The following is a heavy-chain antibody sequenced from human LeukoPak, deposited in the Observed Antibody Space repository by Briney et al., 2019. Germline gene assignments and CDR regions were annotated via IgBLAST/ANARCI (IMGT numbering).Heavy chain of an antibody. CDR1: GGSISSGSYY. CDR3: ARGLHGYFDY. CDR2: GYTSGST. J-gene: IGHJ4*02. Sequence: SQTLSLTCTVSGGSISSGSYYWSWIRQPVGKGLEWIGRGYTSGSTNYNPSLKSRVTISVDTSKNQFSLRLSSVTAADTAVYYCARGLHGYFDYWGQGTLVTVSS. V-gene: IGHV4-61*02.